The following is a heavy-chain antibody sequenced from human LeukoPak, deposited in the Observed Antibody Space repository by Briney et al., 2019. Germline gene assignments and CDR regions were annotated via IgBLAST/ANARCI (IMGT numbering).Heavy chain of an antibody. CDR3: ARDFKSGYVDS. J-gene: IGHJ4*02. CDR1: GFTFSNYG. Sequence: GGSLRLSCAVSGFTFSNYGMHWVRQAPGKGLEWVAVIFDDGSREDFADSVEGRFTISRDNSKKTVVLQMNSLRGEDTAVYYCARDFKSGYVDSWGQGTLVTVSS. D-gene: IGHD3-3*01. CDR2: IFDDGSRE. V-gene: IGHV3-33*01.